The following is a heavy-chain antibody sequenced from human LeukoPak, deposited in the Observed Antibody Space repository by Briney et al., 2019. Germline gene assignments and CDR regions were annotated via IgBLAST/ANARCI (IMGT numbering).Heavy chain of an antibody. CDR1: GFNFNAAW. V-gene: IGHV3-15*01. CDR3: AKYKVAATLRDAFDI. J-gene: IGHJ3*02. Sequence: GGSLRLSCAVSGFNFNAAWMSWVRQAPGKGLEWVGRLKSRGGGETADYSAPVKGRFTVSRDDSQNTLYLQMNSLRAEDTAVYYCAKYKVAATLRDAFDIWAKGQWSPSLQ. CDR2: LKSRGGGETA. D-gene: IGHD2-15*01.